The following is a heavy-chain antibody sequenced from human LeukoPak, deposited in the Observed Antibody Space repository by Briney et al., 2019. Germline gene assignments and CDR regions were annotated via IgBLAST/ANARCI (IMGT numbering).Heavy chain of an antibody. Sequence: WASVKVSCKASGYTFTGFYMHWVRQAPGQGLEWMGWINPNSGDTNYAQKFQGRVTMTRDTSINTAYMDLSRLRSDDTAVYYCARSSLDWYFDLWGRGTLLTVSS. CDR2: INPNSGDT. V-gene: IGHV1-2*02. CDR1: GYTFTGFY. CDR3: ARSSLDWYFDL. J-gene: IGHJ2*01.